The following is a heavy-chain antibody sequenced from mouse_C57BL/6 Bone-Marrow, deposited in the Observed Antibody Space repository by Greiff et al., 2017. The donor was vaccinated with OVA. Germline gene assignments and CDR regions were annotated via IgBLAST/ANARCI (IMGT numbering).Heavy chain of an antibody. CDR1: GSTFTSYW. CDR3: ARSDYSNFSWFAY. J-gene: IGHJ3*01. V-gene: IGHV1-53*01. CDR2: ITPSNGGT. D-gene: IGHD2-5*01. Sequence: QVQLQQPGTELVKPGASVKLSCKASGSTFTSYWMHWVKQRPGQGLEWIGNITPSNGGTNYNEKFKSKATLTVDKSSSTAYMQLSSRTSEDSAVYDCARSDYSNFSWFAYGGQGTLVTVSA.